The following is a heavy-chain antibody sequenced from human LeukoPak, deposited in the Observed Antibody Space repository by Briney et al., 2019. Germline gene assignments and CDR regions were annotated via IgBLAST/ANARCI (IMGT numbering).Heavy chain of an antibody. CDR2: IYYSGST. V-gene: IGHV4-59*08. CDR3: ARSRVLAAAGTTGGYWFDP. J-gene: IGHJ5*02. Sequence: SEALSLTCTVSGGSISSYYWSWIRQPPGKELEWIGYIYYSGSTNYNPSLKSRVTISVDTSKNQFSLKLSSVTAADTAVYYCARSRVLAAAGTTGGYWFDPWGQGTLVTVSS. D-gene: IGHD6-13*01. CDR1: GGSISSYY.